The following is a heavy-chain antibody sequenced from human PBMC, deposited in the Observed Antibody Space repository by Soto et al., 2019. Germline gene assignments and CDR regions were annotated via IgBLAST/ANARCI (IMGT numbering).Heavy chain of an antibody. V-gene: IGHV5-51*01. CDR2: IYPGDSDT. CDR3: ARQGVPAAMTSYYYGMDV. CDR1: GYSFTIYW. Sequence: GESLKISCNGSGYSFTIYWIGLVLQMPGKGLEWMGIIYPGDSDTRYSPSFQGQVTISADKSISTAYLQWSSLKASDTAMYYCARQGVPAAMTSYYYGMDVWGQGTTVTVSS. D-gene: IGHD2-2*01. J-gene: IGHJ6*02.